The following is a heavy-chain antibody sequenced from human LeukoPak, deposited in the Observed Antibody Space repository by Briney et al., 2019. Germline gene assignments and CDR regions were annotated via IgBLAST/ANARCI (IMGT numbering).Heavy chain of an antibody. J-gene: IGHJ3*02. D-gene: IGHD2/OR15-2a*01. Sequence: PGGSLRLSCAASGFTFSSYAMSWVRQAPGKGLEWVSAISGSGGSTYYADSVKGRFTISRDNSKNTLYLQMNSPRAEDTAVYFCARDIGPYNSTTYYDAFDIWGQGTMVTVSS. CDR3: ARDIGPYNSTTYYDAFDI. V-gene: IGHV3-23*01. CDR2: ISGSGGST. CDR1: GFTFSSYA.